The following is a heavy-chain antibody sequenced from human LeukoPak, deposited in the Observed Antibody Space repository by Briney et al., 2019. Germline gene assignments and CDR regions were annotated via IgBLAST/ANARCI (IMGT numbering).Heavy chain of an antibody. CDR3: AKVPPSITAAGNWLGP. J-gene: IGHJ5*02. V-gene: IGHV1-2*02. Sequence: ASVKVSCKASGYTFTGYYMHWVQQAPGQGLEWMGWINPNSGGTNYAQKFQGRVTMTRDTSITTAYMELSRLTSDDTAIYYCAKVPPSITAAGNWLGPWGQGALVTVSS. D-gene: IGHD6-13*01. CDR2: INPNSGGT. CDR1: GYTFTGYY.